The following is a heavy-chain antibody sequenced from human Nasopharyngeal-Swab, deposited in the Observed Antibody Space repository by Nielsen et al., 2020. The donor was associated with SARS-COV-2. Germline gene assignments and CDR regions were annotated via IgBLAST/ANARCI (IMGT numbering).Heavy chain of an antibody. CDR1: GGSFSSACYF. CDR2: IYYSGST. CDR3: ARSMYCSSTSCRYYFDY. Sequence: SETLSLTCTVSGGSFSSACYFWTWIRQHPGKGLEWIGYIYYSGSTYYNPSLKSRVTISVDTSKNHFSLKLSSVTAADTAVYFCARSMYCSSTSCRYYFDYWGQGTLVTVSS. J-gene: IGHJ4*02. D-gene: IGHD2-2*01. V-gene: IGHV4-31*03.